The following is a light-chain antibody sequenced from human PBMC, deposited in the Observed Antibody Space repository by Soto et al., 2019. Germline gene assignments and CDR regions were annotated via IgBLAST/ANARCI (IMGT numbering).Light chain of an antibody. CDR2: YDD. CDR1: SSNIGTNG. V-gene: IGLV1-36*01. J-gene: IGLJ3*02. Sequence: QSVLTQPPSASEAPRQRVTISCSGSSSNIGTNGVNWYKQLPGKDPKLLIYYDDLLPSGVSDRFSGSKSGTSASLAISGLQSEDEADYYCAAWDDSLNGWVFGGGTKLTVL. CDR3: AAWDDSLNGWV.